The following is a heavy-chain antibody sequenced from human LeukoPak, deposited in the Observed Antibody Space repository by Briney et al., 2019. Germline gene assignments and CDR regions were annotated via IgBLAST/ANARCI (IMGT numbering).Heavy chain of an antibody. Sequence: GGSLRLSCAASGFTFSSYAMSWVRQAPGKGLEWVSAISGSGGSTYYADSVKGRFTISRDNAKNSLYLQMNSLRAEDTAVYYCARDRRLFDFWSGQLPSDYWGQGTLVTVSS. J-gene: IGHJ4*02. D-gene: IGHD3-3*01. CDR3: ARDRRLFDFWSGQLPSDY. CDR1: GFTFSSYA. CDR2: ISGSGGST. V-gene: IGHV3-23*01.